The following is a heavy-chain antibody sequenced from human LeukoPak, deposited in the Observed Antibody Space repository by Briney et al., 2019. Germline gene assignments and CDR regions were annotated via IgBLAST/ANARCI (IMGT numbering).Heavy chain of an antibody. Sequence: PSETLSLTCTVSGGSISSGSYYWSWIRQPPGKGLEWIGYIYYSGSTNYNPSLKSRVTISVDTSKNQFSLKLSSVTAADTAVYYCARSTSIYGSGITGPYDYWGQGTLVTVSS. CDR3: ARSTSIYGSGITGPYDY. V-gene: IGHV4-61*01. D-gene: IGHD3-10*01. CDR1: GGSISSGSYY. J-gene: IGHJ4*02. CDR2: IYYSGST.